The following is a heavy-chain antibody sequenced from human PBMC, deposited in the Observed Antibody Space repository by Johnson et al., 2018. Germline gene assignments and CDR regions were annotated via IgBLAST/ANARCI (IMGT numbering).Heavy chain of an antibody. CDR3: ASSYSDSRCYYYVPEAFDI. Sequence: VQLVQSGGGLVQPGGSXRLSCAASGFTFSSYSMNWVRQAPGKGLEWVSYISSSSSTIYYADSVKGRFTISRDNAKNSLYLQMNSLRAEDRAVYYCASSYSDSRCYYYVPEAFDIWGQGTMVTVSS. J-gene: IGHJ3*02. CDR1: GFTFSSYS. D-gene: IGHD3-22*01. V-gene: IGHV3-48*01. CDR2: ISSSSSTI.